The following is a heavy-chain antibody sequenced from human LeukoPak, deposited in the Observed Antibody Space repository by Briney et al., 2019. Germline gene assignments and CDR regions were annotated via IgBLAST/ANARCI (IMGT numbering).Heavy chain of an antibody. V-gene: IGHV5-51*01. J-gene: IGHJ6*02. CDR2: IYPGDSDT. D-gene: IGHD3-10*01. CDR1: GYSFTTYW. CDR3: ARERYYYGSGSYSNYYYGMDV. Sequence: GESLKISCKGSGYSFTTYWIGWVRQMPGKGLEWMGIIYPGDSDTRYSPSFQGQVTMSADKSISTAYLQWSSLKASDTAMYYCARERYYYGSGSYSNYYYGMDVWGQGTTVTVSS.